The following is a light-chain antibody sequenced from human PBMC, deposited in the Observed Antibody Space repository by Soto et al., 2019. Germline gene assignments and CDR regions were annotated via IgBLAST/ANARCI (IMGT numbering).Light chain of an antibody. Sequence: EIVLTQSPGTLSLSPGDRATLSCRASQSVAGYLAWYQQKPGQAPRLLMFDASTRATGIPARFSGSGSGTDFSLTLSSLEPGVFAVYYCQHRSNWPPVYSFGQGTKLEIK. CDR2: DAS. CDR1: QSVAGY. V-gene: IGKV3-11*01. CDR3: QHRSNWPPVYS. J-gene: IGKJ2*03.